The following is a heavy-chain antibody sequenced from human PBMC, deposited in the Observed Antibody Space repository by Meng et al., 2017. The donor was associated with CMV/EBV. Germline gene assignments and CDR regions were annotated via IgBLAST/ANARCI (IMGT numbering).Heavy chain of an antibody. D-gene: IGHD4-17*01. CDR2: INPNSVDT. CDR1: GDTFTDYY. V-gene: IGHV1-2*02. Sequence: QGGRVQSGAELKEHGATVQVPCKASGDTFTDYYMHWVRQAPGQGLEWMGCINPNSVDTNYAQKFQGRVTMTRDTSISTAYMELSRLRSDDTAVYYCTRDAHLTTVTPNWFDPWGQGTLVTVSS. CDR3: TRDAHLTTVTPNWFDP. J-gene: IGHJ5*02.